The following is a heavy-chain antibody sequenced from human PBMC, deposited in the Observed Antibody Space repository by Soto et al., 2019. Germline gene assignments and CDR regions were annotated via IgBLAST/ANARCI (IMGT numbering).Heavy chain of an antibody. Sequence: ASVKVSCKASGYTFTGHYIRWVRQAPEQGPEWMGEIGPESGATRYAQRFQGRVTMTRDMSITTVYMELNNLRPDDTAVYYCGRGRSGQIVVFHWGKGTTVTVS. CDR2: IGPESGAT. J-gene: IGHJ6*03. D-gene: IGHD5-12*01. CDR1: GYTFTGHY. CDR3: GRGRSGQIVVFH. V-gene: IGHV1-2*02.